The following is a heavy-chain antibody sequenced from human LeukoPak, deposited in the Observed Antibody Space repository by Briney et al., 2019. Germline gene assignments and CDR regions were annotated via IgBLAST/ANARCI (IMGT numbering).Heavy chain of an antibody. CDR3: ARVARGGWPNYYFDY. CDR1: GDSISGADYY. J-gene: IGHJ4*02. V-gene: IGHV4-61*08. CDR2: VYYSGST. Sequence: SETLSLTCTVSGDSISGADYYWSWIRQPPGKGLEWIAYVYYSGSTNYNPSLKSRVTISVDTSKNQFSLKLSSVTAADTAVYYCARVARGGWPNYYFDYWGQGTLVTVSS. D-gene: IGHD6-19*01.